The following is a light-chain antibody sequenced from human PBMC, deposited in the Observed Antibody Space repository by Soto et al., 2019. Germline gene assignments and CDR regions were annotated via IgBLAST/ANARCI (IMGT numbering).Light chain of an antibody. Sequence: VMTQSPATLSVSPGERATLSCRASLSISNNLAWYQQKPGQAPMLLIYSASTRATAIPARFSGSASGTEFTLTISSLQSEDFAVYYCQQYNEWPLTFDGGTKVETK. CDR3: QQYNEWPLT. J-gene: IGKJ4*01. CDR1: LSISNN. V-gene: IGKV3-15*01. CDR2: SAS.